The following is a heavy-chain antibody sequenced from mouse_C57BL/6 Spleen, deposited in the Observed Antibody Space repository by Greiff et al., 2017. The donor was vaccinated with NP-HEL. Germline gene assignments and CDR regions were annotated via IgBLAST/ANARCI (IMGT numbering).Heavy chain of an antibody. V-gene: IGHV1-76*01. CDR1: GYTFTDYY. CDR2: IYPGSGNT. D-gene: IGHD1-1*01. Sequence: VQLQQSGAELVRPGASVKLSCKASGYTFTDYYINWVKQRPGQGLEWIARIYPGSGNTYYNEKFKGKATLTAEKSSSTAYMQLSSLTSEDSAVYFCAREPYYYGSSYDAMDYWGQGTSVTVSS. J-gene: IGHJ4*01. CDR3: AREPYYYGSSYDAMDY.